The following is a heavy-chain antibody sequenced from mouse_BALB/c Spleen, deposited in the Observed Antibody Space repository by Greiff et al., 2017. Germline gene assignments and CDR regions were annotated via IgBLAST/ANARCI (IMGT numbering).Heavy chain of an antibody. V-gene: IGHV1-67*01. J-gene: IGHJ4*01. Sequence: QVHVKQSGPELVRPGVSVKISCKGSGYTFTDYAMHWVKQSHAKSLEWIGVISTYYGNTNYNQKFKGKATMTVDKSSSTAYMELARLTSEDSAIYYCARGYYGVYYAMDYWGQGTSVTVSS. CDR2: ISTYYGNT. CDR1: GYTFTDYA. D-gene: IGHD1-2*01. CDR3: ARGYYGVYYAMDY.